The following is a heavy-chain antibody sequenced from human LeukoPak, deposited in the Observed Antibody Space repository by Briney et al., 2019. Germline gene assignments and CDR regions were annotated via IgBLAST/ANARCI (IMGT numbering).Heavy chain of an antibody. CDR2: VSNSGGSA. CDR1: GFIFSTYT. D-gene: IGHD2-2*01. V-gene: IGHV3-21*01. CDR3: ARGPTVLVGYCSSSSCQADY. J-gene: IGHJ4*02. Sequence: GGSLRLSCAASGFIFSTYTMTWVRQTPGKGLEWVSAVSNSGGSAYSADSVRGRFTISRDDAKNSLYLQMNNLRVEDAAVYYCARGPTVLVGYCSSSSCQADYWGQGTLVTVSS.